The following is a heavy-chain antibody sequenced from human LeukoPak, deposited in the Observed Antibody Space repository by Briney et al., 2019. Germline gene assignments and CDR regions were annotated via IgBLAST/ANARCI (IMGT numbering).Heavy chain of an antibody. Sequence: SETLSLTCTVSPDSVTDYYWSWVRQPVGKGLEWIGYIYDIESTNYNPSLQSRVTMSVDRSKNQFSLKLTSVTAADTAVYYCARGGSFYYYMDVWGKGTTVTVSS. D-gene: IGHD3-10*01. CDR1: PDSVTDYY. CDR3: ARGGSFYYYMDV. V-gene: IGHV4-4*07. CDR2: IYDIEST. J-gene: IGHJ6*03.